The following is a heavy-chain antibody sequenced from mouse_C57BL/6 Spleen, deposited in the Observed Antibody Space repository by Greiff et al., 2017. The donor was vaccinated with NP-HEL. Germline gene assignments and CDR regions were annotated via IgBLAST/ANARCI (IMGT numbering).Heavy chain of an antibody. CDR3: ARSRAYGSLFDY. D-gene: IGHD1-1*01. Sequence: VQLQQSGAELVKPGASVKISCKASGYAFSSYWMNWVKQRPGKGLEWIGQIYPGDGDTNYNGKFKGKATLTADKSSSTAYMQLISLNSEDSAVYFCARSRAYGSLFDYWGQGTTLTVSS. CDR1: GYAFSSYW. J-gene: IGHJ2*01. CDR2: IYPGDGDT. V-gene: IGHV1-80*01.